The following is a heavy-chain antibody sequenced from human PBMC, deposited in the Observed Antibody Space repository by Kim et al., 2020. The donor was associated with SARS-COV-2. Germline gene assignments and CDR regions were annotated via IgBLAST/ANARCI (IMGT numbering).Heavy chain of an antibody. V-gene: IGHV1-46*01. J-gene: IGHJ4*02. D-gene: IGHD6-13*01. Sequence: SVKVSCKASGYTFTNHYMHWLRQAPGQGPEWIGVINPSVGSTDYAQNFQGRVAMTRVTSASTLYMDLRSLLSEDTAVYYCARPEFSSSWYGHWGQGPLATVS. CDR3: ARPEFSSSWYGH. CDR1: GYTFTNHY. CDR2: INPSVGST.